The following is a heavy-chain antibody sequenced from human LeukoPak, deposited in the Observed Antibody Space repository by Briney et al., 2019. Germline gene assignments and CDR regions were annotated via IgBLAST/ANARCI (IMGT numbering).Heavy chain of an antibody. CDR3: ARDYFDY. Sequence: GGSLRLSCAASGFTFSSYRMNWVRQAPGKGLEWVSSINNIATHSYYAASVKGRFSISRDNSKNTLYLQMNSLRAEDTAVYYCARDYFDYWGQGTLVTVSS. V-gene: IGHV3-21*01. CDR2: INNIATHS. J-gene: IGHJ4*02. CDR1: GFTFSSYR.